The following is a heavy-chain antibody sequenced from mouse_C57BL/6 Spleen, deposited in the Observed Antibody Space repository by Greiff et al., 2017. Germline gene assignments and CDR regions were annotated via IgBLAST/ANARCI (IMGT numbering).Heavy chain of an antibody. CDR3: ARDAPSYGSSGYAMDY. CDR1: GFTFSDFY. V-gene: IGHV7-1*01. CDR2: SRNKATDYTT. J-gene: IGHJ4*01. Sequence: EVKLMESGGGLVQSGRSLRLSCATSGFTFSDFYMEWVRQAPGKGLEWIAASRNKATDYTTEYSASVKGRFIVSRDTSQSILYLQMNALRAEDTAIYYCARDAPSYGSSGYAMDYWGQGTSVTVSS. D-gene: IGHD1-1*01.